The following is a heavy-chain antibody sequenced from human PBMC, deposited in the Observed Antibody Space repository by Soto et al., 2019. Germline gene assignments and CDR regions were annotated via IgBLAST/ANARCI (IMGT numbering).Heavy chain of an antibody. CDR3: ARQDYGDYSYYVDV. D-gene: IGHD4-17*01. V-gene: IGHV4-59*08. Sequence: SETLSLTCTVSGGSISSYYWSWIRQPPGKGLEWIGYIYYSGSTNYNPSLKSRVTISVDTSKNQFSLKLSSVTAADTAVYYCARQDYGDYSYYVDVWGKGTTVTVSS. CDR1: GGSISSYY. J-gene: IGHJ6*03. CDR2: IYYSGST.